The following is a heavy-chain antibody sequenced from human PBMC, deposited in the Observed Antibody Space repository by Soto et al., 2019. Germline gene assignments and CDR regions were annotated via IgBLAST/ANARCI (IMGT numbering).Heavy chain of an antibody. CDR1: GFTFSSYA. J-gene: IGHJ4*02. V-gene: IGHV3-23*01. CDR2: ISGSGGST. D-gene: IGHD3-22*01. CDR3: AKVVGTYYYDSRGYSPY. Sequence: GGSLRRACGGSGFTFSSYAISWLRPAPGEGLEWVSAISGSGGSTDYSDAVKGGVTISRYNSNNTLYMQMNSQRAEDTAVYYCAKVVGTYYYDSRGYSPYWGQGTLVTVSS.